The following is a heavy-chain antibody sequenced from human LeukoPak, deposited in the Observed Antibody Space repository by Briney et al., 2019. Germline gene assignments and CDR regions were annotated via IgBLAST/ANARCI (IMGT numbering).Heavy chain of an antibody. CDR1: GYTFTGYY. D-gene: IGHD2-2*01. CDR2: INPNSGGT. J-gene: IGHJ6*03. Sequence: ASVKVSCKASGYTFTGYYMHWVRQAPGQGLEWMGWINPNSGGTNYAQKFQGRVTMTRDTSISTAYTELSRLRSDDTAVYYCARGQSRYCSSTSCYSGPTNYYMDVWGKGTTVTVSS. CDR3: ARGQSRYCSSTSCYSGPTNYYMDV. V-gene: IGHV1-2*02.